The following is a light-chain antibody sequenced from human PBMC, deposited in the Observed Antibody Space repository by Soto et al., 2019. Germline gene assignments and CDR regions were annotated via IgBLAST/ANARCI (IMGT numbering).Light chain of an antibody. Sequence: EIVLTQSPGTLSLSPGERATLSCRASQSVSSTYLAWYQQKPGQAPRLLIYGASSRATGIPDRFSGSGSGTAFTLTISRLEPEDFALYYCQRYENSLRTLGQGTKGDIK. CDR3: QRYENSLRT. CDR2: GAS. V-gene: IGKV3-20*01. CDR1: QSVSSTY. J-gene: IGKJ1*01.